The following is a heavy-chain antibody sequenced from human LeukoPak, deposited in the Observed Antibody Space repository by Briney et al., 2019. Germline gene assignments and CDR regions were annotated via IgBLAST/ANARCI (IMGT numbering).Heavy chain of an antibody. Sequence: PGGSLRLSCAASGFTFSSYWMSWVRQAPGKGLEWVANIKQDGSEKYYVDSVKGRFTISRDNAKNSLYLQMNSLRAEDTAMYYCVRDGYYGSGSPGWFGPWGPGTLVIVSA. CDR1: GFTFSSYW. J-gene: IGHJ5*02. CDR3: VRDGYYGSGSPGWFGP. CDR2: IKQDGSEK. D-gene: IGHD3-10*01. V-gene: IGHV3-7*03.